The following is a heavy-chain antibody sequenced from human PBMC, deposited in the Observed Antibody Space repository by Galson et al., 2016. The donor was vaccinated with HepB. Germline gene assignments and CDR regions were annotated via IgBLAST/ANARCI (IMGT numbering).Heavy chain of an antibody. CDR3: AREDTTMEQFDF. CDR2: IYSGGTT. Sequence: SLRLSCAASGLTISTNYMNWVRQAPGKGLEWVSLIYSGGTTYYADSVKGRFTISRDSSTNTLFLQMNNLRVEDTAVYYCAREDTTMEQFDFWGQGTLVTVSS. J-gene: IGHJ4*02. D-gene: IGHD5-18*01. CDR1: GLTISTNY. V-gene: IGHV3-53*01.